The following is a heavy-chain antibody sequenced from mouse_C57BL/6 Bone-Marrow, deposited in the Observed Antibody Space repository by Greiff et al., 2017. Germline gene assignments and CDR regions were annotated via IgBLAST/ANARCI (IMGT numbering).Heavy chain of an antibody. J-gene: IGHJ2*01. CDR1: GFTFSDYG. CDR3: ARDYYCSSSYIDY. Sequence: EVKLVESGGGLVKPGGSLKLSCAASGFTFSDYGMHWVRQAPEKGLEWVAYISSGSSTTYYADTVKGRFTISRDNAKNTLFLQMTSLRSEDTAMYYDARDYYCSSSYIDYWGQGTTLTVSS. D-gene: IGHD1-1*01. CDR2: ISSGSSTT. V-gene: IGHV5-17*01.